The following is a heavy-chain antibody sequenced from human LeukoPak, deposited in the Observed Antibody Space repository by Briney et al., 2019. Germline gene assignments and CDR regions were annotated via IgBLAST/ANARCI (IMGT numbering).Heavy chain of an antibody. J-gene: IGHJ3*02. CDR2: INPRTGDT. V-gene: IGHV1-2*02. CDR3: ARGSVVVRRVVTATPSGLNAFDI. Sequence: ASVKVSCKASGCTFTGYYIDWVRQAPGQRLEWMGWINPRTGDTHYAQKFQGRVTMTRDTSISTAYMELSRLRSDDTAVYYCARGSVVVRRVVTATPSGLNAFDIWGQGTMVTVSS. CDR1: GCTFTGYY. D-gene: IGHD2-21*02.